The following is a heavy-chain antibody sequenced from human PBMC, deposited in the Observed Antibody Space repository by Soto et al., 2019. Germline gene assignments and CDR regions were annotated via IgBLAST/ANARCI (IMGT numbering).Heavy chain of an antibody. V-gene: IGHV3-15*01. D-gene: IGHD2-2*01. CDR3: TSAYCSSTSCYYYYYGMDV. CDR1: GFTFRNAW. CDR2: IKCKTDGGTT. J-gene: IGHJ6*02. Sequence: EVQLVESGGGLVKPGGSLRLSCAASGFTFRNAWMSWVRQAPGKGLEWVGRIKCKTDGGTTDYAAPVKGRFTISRDDSKNTLYLQMNSLKTEDTAVYYCTSAYCSSTSCYYYYYGMDVWGQGTTVTVSS.